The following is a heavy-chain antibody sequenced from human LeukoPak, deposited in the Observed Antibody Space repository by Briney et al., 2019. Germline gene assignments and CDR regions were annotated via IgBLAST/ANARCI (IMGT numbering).Heavy chain of an antibody. D-gene: IGHD6-19*01. CDR3: ARLETSSGSLSYFDY. CDR1: GGSISSSSYY. CDR2: IYYSGST. V-gene: IGHV4-39*07. Sequence: TSETLSLTCTVSGGSISSSSYYWGWIRQPPGKGLEWIGSIYYSGSTYYNPSLKSRVTISVDTSKNQFSLKLSSVTAADTVVYYCARLETSSGSLSYFDYWGQGTLVTVSS. J-gene: IGHJ4*02.